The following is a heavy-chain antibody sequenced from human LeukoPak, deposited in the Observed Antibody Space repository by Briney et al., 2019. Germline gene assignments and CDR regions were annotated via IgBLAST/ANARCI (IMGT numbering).Heavy chain of an antibody. D-gene: IGHD2-15*01. CDR2: INHSGST. J-gene: IGHJ4*02. CDR1: GGSISGYY. CDR3: ARDAEAYCSGGSCSAEDY. Sequence: SETLSLTCTVSGGSISGYYWSWIRQPPGKGLEWIGEINHSGSTNYNPSLKSRVTISVDTSKNQFSLKLSSVTAADTAVYCCARDAEAYCSGGSCSAEDYWGQGTLVTVSS. V-gene: IGHV4-34*01.